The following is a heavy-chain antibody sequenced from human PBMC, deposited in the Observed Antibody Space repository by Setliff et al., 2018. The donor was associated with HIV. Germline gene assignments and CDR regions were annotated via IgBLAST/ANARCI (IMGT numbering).Heavy chain of an antibody. CDR3: ARDPGALYHPDY. D-gene: IGHD2-2*02. V-gene: IGHV1-18*01. CDR2: IGPYNDRT. Sequence: ASVKVSCKASGYTFIAYGISWVRRAPGQGLEWMGWIGPYNDRTEYEQKFQGRVTMTTDTSANTAYMELRSLGSDDTAVYYCARDPGALYHPDYWGQGTLVTVSS. J-gene: IGHJ4*02. CDR1: GYTFIAYG.